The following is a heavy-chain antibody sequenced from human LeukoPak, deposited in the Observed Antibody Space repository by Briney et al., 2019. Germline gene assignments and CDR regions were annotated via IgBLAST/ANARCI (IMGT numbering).Heavy chain of an antibody. CDR2: INTNTGNP. D-gene: IGHD2-21*02. J-gene: IGHJ3*02. CDR3: ARDQRYCGGDCYDAFDI. Sequence: RWASVKVSCKASGYTFTSYAMNWVRQAPGQGLEWMGWINTNTGNPTYAQGFTGRFVFSLDTSVSTTYLQISSLKADDTAVYYCARDQRYCGGDCYDAFDIWGQGTMVTVSS. V-gene: IGHV7-4-1*02. CDR1: GYTFTSYA.